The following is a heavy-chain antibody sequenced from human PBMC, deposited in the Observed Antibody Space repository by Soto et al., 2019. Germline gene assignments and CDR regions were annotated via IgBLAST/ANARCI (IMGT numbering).Heavy chain of an antibody. Sequence: GGSLRLSCAASGFTFSSYSMNWVRQAPGKGLEWVSSISSSSSYIYYADSVKGRFTISRDNAKNSLYLQMNSLRAEDTAVYYCARDNGCSGGSCYPYYFDYWGQGTLVTVSS. CDR3: ARDNGCSGGSCYPYYFDY. V-gene: IGHV3-21*01. CDR2: ISSSSSYI. J-gene: IGHJ4*02. CDR1: GFTFSSYS. D-gene: IGHD2-15*01.